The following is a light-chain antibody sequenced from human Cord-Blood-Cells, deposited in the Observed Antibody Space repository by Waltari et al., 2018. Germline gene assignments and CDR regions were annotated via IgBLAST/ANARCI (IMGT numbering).Light chain of an antibody. Sequence: QSALTQPASVSGSPGQSITISCTGTSSDVGSYNLVSWYQQHPGKAPKLMIYEGSKRPSGVSNRFSGSKSGNTASLTISGLQAEDEADYYCAAWDDSLNGWVFGGGTK. V-gene: IGLV2-23*01. CDR2: EGS. CDR3: AAWDDSLNGWV. J-gene: IGLJ3*02. CDR1: SSDVGSYNL.